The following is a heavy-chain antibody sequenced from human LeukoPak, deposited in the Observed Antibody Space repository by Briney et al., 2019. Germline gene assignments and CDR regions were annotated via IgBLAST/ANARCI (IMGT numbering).Heavy chain of an antibody. Sequence: GGSLRLSCAASGFTFSSYAMSWVRQAPGRGLEWVSAISGSGGSTYYADSVKGRFTISRDNSKNTLYLQMNSLRAEDTAVYYCAKAVWDSSGYDYWGQGTLVTVSS. D-gene: IGHD6-19*01. J-gene: IGHJ4*02. CDR1: GFTFSSYA. V-gene: IGHV3-23*01. CDR2: ISGSGGST. CDR3: AKAVWDSSGYDY.